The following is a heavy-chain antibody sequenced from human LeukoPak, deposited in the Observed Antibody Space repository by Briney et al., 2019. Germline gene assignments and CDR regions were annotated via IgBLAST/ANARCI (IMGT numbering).Heavy chain of an antibody. J-gene: IGHJ4*02. CDR2: IYYSGST. CDR3: ARGVPYGPSYEFFDY. Sequence: SETLSLTYTVSGGSITNYYWSWIRQPPGKGLECIGYIYYSGSTNYNPSLKSRVTISLHTSKNQFSLKLNSVTAADTAVYYCARGVPYGPSYEFFDYWGQGTLVTVSS. V-gene: IGHV4-59*01. D-gene: IGHD3-10*01. CDR1: GGSITNYY.